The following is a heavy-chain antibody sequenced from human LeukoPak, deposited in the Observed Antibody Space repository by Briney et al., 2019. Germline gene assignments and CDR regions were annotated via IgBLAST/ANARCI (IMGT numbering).Heavy chain of an antibody. V-gene: IGHV4-34*01. Sequence: SETLSLTCAVYGGSFSGYYWSWIRQPPGKGLEWIGEINHSGSTNYNPSLKSRVTISVDTSKNQFSLKLRSVTAADTAVYYCATSGGYGSGSYLRAYYYYMDVWGKGTTVTVSS. CDR2: INHSGST. D-gene: IGHD3-10*01. CDR3: ATSGGYGSGSYLRAYYYYMDV. J-gene: IGHJ6*03. CDR1: GGSFSGYY.